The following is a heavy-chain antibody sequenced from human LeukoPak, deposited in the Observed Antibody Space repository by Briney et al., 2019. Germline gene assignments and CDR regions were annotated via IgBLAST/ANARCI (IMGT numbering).Heavy chain of an antibody. V-gene: IGHV3-21*01. CDR3: ARLRRNSDSSGDYYYYDY. CDR1: GYTFSSFS. D-gene: IGHD3-22*01. J-gene: IGHJ4*02. CDR2: ISVRSNYI. Sequence: AGSLRLSCAASGYTFSSFSINWVRQPPGKGLEWVSSISVRSNYIYYADSVRGRFSISRDDARNSLYLQMDSLRGDDTAGYYCARLRRNSDSSGDYYYYDYWGQGTLVTASS.